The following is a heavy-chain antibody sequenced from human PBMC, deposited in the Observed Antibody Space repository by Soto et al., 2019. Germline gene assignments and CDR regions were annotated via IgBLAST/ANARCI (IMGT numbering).Heavy chain of an antibody. CDR1: GNSFTTYV. Sequence: VQLVQSGAEVKKPGASVKVSCKASGNSFTTYVMHWVRQAPGQSLEWMGWINAGNGNTKYSQKFQGRVTMTRDTSASTAFMELSSLRSEDTAVYYCAREGLYYDFWSGHYDLDVWGQGTTVTVSS. CDR2: INAGNGNT. CDR3: AREGLYYDFWSGHYDLDV. D-gene: IGHD3-3*01. J-gene: IGHJ6*02. V-gene: IGHV1-3*01.